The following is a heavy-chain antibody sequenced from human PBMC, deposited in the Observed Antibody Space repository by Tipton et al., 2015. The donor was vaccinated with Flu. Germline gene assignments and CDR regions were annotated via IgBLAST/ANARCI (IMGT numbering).Heavy chain of an antibody. CDR1: GGSFSGYY. D-gene: IGHD6-6*01. Sequence: LRLSCAVYGGSFSGYYWSWIRQPPGKGLEWIGEINHSGSTNYNPSLKSRVTISVDTSKNQFSLKLSSVTAADTAVYYCASTPGQLGNSGYWGQGTLVTVSS. CDR3: ASTPGQLGNSGY. J-gene: IGHJ4*02. V-gene: IGHV4-34*01. CDR2: INHSGST.